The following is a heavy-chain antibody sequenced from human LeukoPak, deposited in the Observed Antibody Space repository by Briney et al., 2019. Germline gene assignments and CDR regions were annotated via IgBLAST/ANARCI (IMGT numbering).Heavy chain of an antibody. Sequence: GGSLRLSCSASGFTFGDYAMNWFRQAPGKGLEWVGFIRSKPYGGTPEYAASVKGRITFSRDDSRSIAYLQMNSLKTEDTAVYHCTRAHPTGPKNDYWGQGTLVTVSS. CDR3: TRAHPTGPKNDY. J-gene: IGHJ4*02. CDR1: GFTFGDYA. V-gene: IGHV3-49*03. CDR2: IRSKPYGGTP. D-gene: IGHD4-11*01.